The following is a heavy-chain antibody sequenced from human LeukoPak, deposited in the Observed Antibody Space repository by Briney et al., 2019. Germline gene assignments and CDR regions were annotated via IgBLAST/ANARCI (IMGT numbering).Heavy chain of an antibody. CDR2: ISAYNGNT. Sequence: ASVKVSCKASGYTFTSYGISWVRQAPGQGLEWMGWISAYNGNTNYAQKLQGRVTMTTDTSTSTAYMELRSLRSDDTAVYYCARGGAPIRFLEWLLLYWGQGTLVTVSS. CDR1: GYTFTSYG. CDR3: ARGGAPIRFLEWLLLY. D-gene: IGHD3-3*01. V-gene: IGHV1-18*01. J-gene: IGHJ4*02.